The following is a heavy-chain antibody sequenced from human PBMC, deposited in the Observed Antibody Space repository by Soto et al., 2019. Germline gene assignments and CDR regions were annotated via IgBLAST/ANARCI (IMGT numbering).Heavy chain of an antibody. D-gene: IGHD6-6*01. Sequence: PGGSLRLSCAASGFTFSSYGMHWVRQAPGKGLEWVAVIWYDGNNKYYADYEKGRFNNYRDNSKNTLYLQMNSLRAEDRFVYYGARDEVTEQLVLPGYWGQGTLVTVSS. CDR3: ARDEVTEQLVLPGY. V-gene: IGHV3-33*01. CDR1: GFTFSSYG. J-gene: IGHJ4*02. CDR2: IWYDGNNK.